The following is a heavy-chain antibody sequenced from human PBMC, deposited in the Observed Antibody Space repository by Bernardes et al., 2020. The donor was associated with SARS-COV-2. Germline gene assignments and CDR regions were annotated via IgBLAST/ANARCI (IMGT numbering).Heavy chain of an antibody. J-gene: IGHJ4*02. CDR3: AREKVVGSGWSHFDY. Sequence: GGSLRLSCAASGFTFSSYEMNWVRQAPGKGLEWVSYISSSGSTIYYADSVKGRFTISRDNAKNSLYLQMNSLRAEDTAVYYCAREKVVGSGWSHFDYWGQGTLVTVSS. D-gene: IGHD6-19*01. V-gene: IGHV3-48*03. CDR2: ISSSGSTI. CDR1: GFTFSSYE.